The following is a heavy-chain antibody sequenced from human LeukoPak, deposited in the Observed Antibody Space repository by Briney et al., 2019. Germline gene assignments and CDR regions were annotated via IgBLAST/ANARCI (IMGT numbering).Heavy chain of an antibody. J-gene: IGHJ4*02. CDR3: ARAYYDYVWGSYRSFDY. CDR1: GGSIRSSSYY. D-gene: IGHD3-16*02. V-gene: IGHV4-39*07. Sequence: KSSETLSLTCTVSGGSIRSSSYYWGWIRQPPGKGLVWIGGIYYSGSTYYNPSLKSRVTISVDTSKNQFSLKLSSVTAADTAVYYCARAYYDYVWGSYRSFDYWGQGTLVTVSS. CDR2: IYYSGST.